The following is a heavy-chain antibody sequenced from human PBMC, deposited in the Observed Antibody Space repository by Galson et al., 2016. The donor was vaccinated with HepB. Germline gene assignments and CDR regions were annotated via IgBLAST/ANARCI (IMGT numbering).Heavy chain of an antibody. Sequence: SLRLSCAASGFTFGNFGMSWVRQVPGKGLEWVSLISGSGGTTSYADSVEGWFTVSRDNSKNTVYLQMNNLGAEDTAIYYCARDGVRWSPVEYFHYWGQGTLVTVSP. CDR2: ISGSGGTT. D-gene: IGHD3-3*01. V-gene: IGHV3-23*01. J-gene: IGHJ1*01. CDR1: GFTFGNFG. CDR3: ARDGVRWSPVEYFHY.